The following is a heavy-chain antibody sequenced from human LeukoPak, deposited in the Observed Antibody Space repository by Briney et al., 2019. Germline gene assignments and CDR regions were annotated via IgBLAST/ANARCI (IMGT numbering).Heavy chain of an antibody. Sequence: GGSLRLSCAASGFTFSSYEMHWVRQAPGKGLEWVSYISSSGSTIYYADSVKGRFTISRDNAKNSLYLQMNSLRAEDTAVYYCARAGLGECPDYWGQGTLVTVSS. CDR1: GFTFSSYE. D-gene: IGHD3-10*01. V-gene: IGHV3-48*03. CDR3: ARAGLGECPDY. J-gene: IGHJ4*02. CDR2: ISSSGSTI.